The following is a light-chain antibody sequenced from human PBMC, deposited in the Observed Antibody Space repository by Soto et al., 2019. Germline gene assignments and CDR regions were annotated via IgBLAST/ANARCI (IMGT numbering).Light chain of an antibody. Sequence: EIVLTQSPDTLSLFPGERATLSCRASQSVSSTYLAWYQQKPGQAPRPLISAASSRATGTPDRFSGSGSGKDFPLTTRRRERKDFAVYYCKNYGSPGGPLGQGTKGENK. V-gene: IGKV3-20*01. J-gene: IGKJ1*01. CDR1: QSVSSTY. CDR2: AAS. CDR3: KNYGSPGGP.